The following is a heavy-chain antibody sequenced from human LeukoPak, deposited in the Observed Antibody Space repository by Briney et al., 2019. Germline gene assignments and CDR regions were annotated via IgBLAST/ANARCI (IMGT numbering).Heavy chain of an antibody. V-gene: IGHV3-30*02. J-gene: IGHJ4*02. CDR2: IRYDGSNK. CDR1: GFTFSSYG. D-gene: IGHD6-6*01. CDR3: GKDLLAARSSVQYFDY. Sequence: GGSLRLSCAASGFTFSSYGMHWVRQPPGKGLEWVAFIRYDGSNKYYADSVKGRFTISRDNSKNTLYLQMNSLRAEDTAVYYCGKDLLAARSSVQYFDYWRQGTLVTVSS.